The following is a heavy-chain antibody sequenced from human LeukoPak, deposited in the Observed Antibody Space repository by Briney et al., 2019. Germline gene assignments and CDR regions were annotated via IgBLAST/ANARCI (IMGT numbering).Heavy chain of an antibody. CDR1: GFTFSSYW. V-gene: IGHV3-23*01. CDR2: ISGSGDNT. Sequence: GGSLRLSCAASGFTFSSYWMSWVRQAPGKGLEWVSVISGSGDNTYYADSVKGRFTISRDNSKTTLYLQMNSLRAEDTAVYYCAKDKMYSDFWSGHDAFDIWGQGTMVTVSS. CDR3: AKDKMYSDFWSGHDAFDI. D-gene: IGHD3-3*01. J-gene: IGHJ3*02.